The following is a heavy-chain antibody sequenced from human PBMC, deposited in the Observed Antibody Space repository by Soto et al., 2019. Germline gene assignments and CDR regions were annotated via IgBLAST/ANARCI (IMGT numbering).Heavy chain of an antibody. V-gene: IGHV4-39*01. J-gene: IGHJ6*02. D-gene: IGHD1-26*01. Sequence: TSETLSLTCTVSGGSISSSSYYWGWIRQPPGKGLEWIGSIYYSGSTYYNPSLKSRVTISVDTSKNQFSLKLSSVTAADTAVYYCARQGSQGAATIYYYGMDVWGQGTTVTVSS. CDR3: ARQGSQGAATIYYYGMDV. CDR2: IYYSGST. CDR1: GGSISSSSYY.